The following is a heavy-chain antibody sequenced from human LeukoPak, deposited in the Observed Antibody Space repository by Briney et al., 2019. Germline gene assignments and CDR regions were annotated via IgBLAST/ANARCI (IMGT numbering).Heavy chain of an antibody. CDR1: GFALSSYD. CDR2: IDTTGGT. V-gene: IGHV3-13*04. Sequence: GGSLRPSCAASGFALSSYDIHWVRQTTGKGLEWVSAIDTTGGTYYPGSVEGRFTISRDNAKNTLYLQMNSLRAEDTAVYHCAREAFNYGDHYFDYWGQGTLVTVSS. D-gene: IGHD4-17*01. CDR3: AREAFNYGDHYFDY. J-gene: IGHJ4*02.